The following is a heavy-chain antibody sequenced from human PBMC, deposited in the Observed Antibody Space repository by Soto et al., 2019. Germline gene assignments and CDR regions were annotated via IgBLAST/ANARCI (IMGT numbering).Heavy chain of an antibody. CDR1: GYTFTSSG. CDR2: ISAYNGNT. D-gene: IGHD2-2*01. J-gene: IGHJ6*02. V-gene: IGHV1-18*01. CDR3: ASFFCSSTSCYDYYYGMDV. Sequence: QVQLVQSGAEVKKPGASVKVSCKASGYTFTSSGISWVRQAPGQGLEWMGWISAYNGNTNYAQKLQGRVTMTTDTSTSTAYMELRSLRSDDTAVYYCASFFCSSTSCYDYYYGMDVWGQGTTVTVSS.